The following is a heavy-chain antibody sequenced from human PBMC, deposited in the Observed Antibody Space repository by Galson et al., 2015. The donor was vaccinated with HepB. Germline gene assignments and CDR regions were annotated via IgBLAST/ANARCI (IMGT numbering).Heavy chain of an antibody. J-gene: IGHJ4*01. CDR1: GFTFSSYS. D-gene: IGHD3-9*01. CDR2: ISSSSYI. Sequence: SLRLSCAASGFTFSSYSMNWVRQAPGKGLEWVSSISSSSYIYYADSVKGRFTISRDNAKNSLYLQMNSLRAEDTAVYYCARWRSWENYDTLTSYYKRGGYFDYGGKGTLVTVYS. V-gene: IGHV3-21*01. CDR3: ARWRSWENYDTLTSYYKRGGYFDY.